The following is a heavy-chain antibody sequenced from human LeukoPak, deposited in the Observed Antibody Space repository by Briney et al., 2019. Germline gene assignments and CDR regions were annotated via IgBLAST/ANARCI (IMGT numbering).Heavy chain of an antibody. CDR3: ARGLHGYTYGYVPWELYYYMDV. V-gene: IGHV4-61*09. CDR1: GGSINSGRYY. CDR2: ISTSGWT. D-gene: IGHD5-18*01. Sequence: SETLSLTCNVSGGSINSGRYYWSWIRQPAGRGLEWIGHISTSGWTSYSPSLKSRVTISVDTSKNQFSLKMSSVSAADTAVYYCARGLHGYTYGYVPWELYYYMDVWGKGTTVTISS. J-gene: IGHJ6*03.